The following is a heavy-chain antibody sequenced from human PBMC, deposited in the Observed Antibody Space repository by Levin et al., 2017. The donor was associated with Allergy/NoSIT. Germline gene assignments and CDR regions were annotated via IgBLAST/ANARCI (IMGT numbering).Heavy chain of an antibody. Sequence: SETLSLTCAVYGGSFSGYYWSWIRQPPGKGLEWIGEINHSGSTNYNPSLKSRVTISVDTSKNQFSLKLSSVTAADTAVYYCARGDYYGSGYGMDVWGQGTTVTVSS. CDR2: INHSGST. CDR1: GGSFSGYY. V-gene: IGHV4-34*01. J-gene: IGHJ6*02. CDR3: ARGDYYGSGYGMDV. D-gene: IGHD3-10*01.